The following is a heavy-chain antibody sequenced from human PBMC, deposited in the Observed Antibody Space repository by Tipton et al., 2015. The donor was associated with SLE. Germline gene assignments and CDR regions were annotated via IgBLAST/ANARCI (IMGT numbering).Heavy chain of an antibody. V-gene: IGHV4-39*07. D-gene: IGHD3/OR15-3a*01. CDR2: LYYSDGT. CDR1: GGSISSSNYY. Sequence: TLSLTCTVSGGSISSSNYYWGWIRQPPGKGLEWIGSLYYSDGTYSNPSLESRVTISVDTSKNQFSLRLTSVTAADTAVYYCARAPGLDRDYYYYYYMDVWGKGTTVTVSS. CDR3: ARAPGLDRDYYYYYYMDV. J-gene: IGHJ6*03.